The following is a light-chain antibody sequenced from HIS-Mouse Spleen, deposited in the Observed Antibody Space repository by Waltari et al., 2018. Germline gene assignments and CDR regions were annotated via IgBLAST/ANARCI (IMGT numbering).Light chain of an antibody. CDR1: SSDVGGYNY. CDR2: EVS. Sequence: QSALTQPASVSGSPGQSITISCTGTSSDVGGYNYVSWYQQHPGKAPKLMMYEVSNRPSGVSNRFSGSKSGNTASLTISGLQAEDEADYYCSSYTSSSFNVVFGGGTKLTVL. J-gene: IGLJ2*01. CDR3: SSYTSSSFNVV. V-gene: IGLV2-14*01.